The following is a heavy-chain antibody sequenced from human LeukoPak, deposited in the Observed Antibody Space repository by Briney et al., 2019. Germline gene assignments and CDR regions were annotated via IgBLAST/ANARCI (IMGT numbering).Heavy chain of an antibody. CDR3: AKDYCTKGVCSTAADYYYYMDV. V-gene: IGHV3-21*04. CDR1: GFTFTDYS. CDR2: ISTVSTYT. D-gene: IGHD2-8*01. Sequence: GGSLRLSCAASGFTFTDYSMTWVRQAPGKGLEWVSSISTVSTYTFYSDSAKGRFTISRDNSKNTLYLQMNSLRAEDTAVYYCAKDYCTKGVCSTAADYYYYMDVWGKGTTVTVSS. J-gene: IGHJ6*03.